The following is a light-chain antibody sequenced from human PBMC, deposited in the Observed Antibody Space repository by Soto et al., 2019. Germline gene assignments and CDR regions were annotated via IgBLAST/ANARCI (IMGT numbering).Light chain of an antibody. CDR3: CSYAGSSTFV. J-gene: IGLJ1*01. CDR1: SSVVGSYNL. CDR2: EVS. V-gene: IGLV2-23*02. Sequence: QSVLAQPASVSGSPGQSFTISCTGTSSVVGSYNLVSWYQQHPGKAPKLMIYEVSKRPSGVSNRFSGSKSGNTASLTISGLQAEDEADYYCCSYAGSSTFVFGTGTKVTVL.